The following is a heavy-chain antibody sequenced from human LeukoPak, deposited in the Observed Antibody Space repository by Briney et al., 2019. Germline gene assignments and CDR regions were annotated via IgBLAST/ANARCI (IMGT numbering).Heavy chain of an antibody. Sequence: PGGSLRLSCAASGFTFYDYAMRWVRQAPGKGLEGVSGISWNSGSIGYADYVKVRFTISRDNAKNSLYLQINSLRAEDTALYYCAKDIWGYSFWGQETLVTVSS. V-gene: IGHV3-9*01. CDR1: GFTFYDYA. J-gene: IGHJ4*02. CDR3: AKDIWGYSF. D-gene: IGHD3-22*01. CDR2: ISWNSGSI.